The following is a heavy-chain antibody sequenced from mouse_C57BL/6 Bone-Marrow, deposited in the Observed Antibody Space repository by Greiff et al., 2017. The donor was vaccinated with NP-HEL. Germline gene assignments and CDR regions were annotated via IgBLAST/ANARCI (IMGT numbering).Heavy chain of an antibody. Sequence: QVQLQQSGAELARPGASVKLSCKASGYTFTSYGISWVKQRTGQGLEWIGEIYPRSGNTYYNEKFMGKATLTADKSSSTAYMVPRSLTTEDAAVYFCASYYYGSPAYAMDYWGQGTSVTVSS. CDR3: ASYYYGSPAYAMDY. D-gene: IGHD1-1*01. CDR2: IYPRSGNT. CDR1: GYTFTSYG. V-gene: IGHV1-81*01. J-gene: IGHJ4*01.